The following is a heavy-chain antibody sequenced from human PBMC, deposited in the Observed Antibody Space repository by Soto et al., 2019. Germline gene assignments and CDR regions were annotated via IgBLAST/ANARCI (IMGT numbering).Heavy chain of an antibody. CDR2: IYWDDDK. Sequence: QITLKESGPPLVKPTQTLTLTCTFSGFSLSTSGVGVGWIRQPPGKALEWLALIYWDDDKRYSPSLKSRLTITKDTSKNQVVITMTNMDPVDTATYYCAHRPSYCSGGSCYSGFDYWGQGTLVTVSS. V-gene: IGHV2-5*02. D-gene: IGHD2-15*01. J-gene: IGHJ4*02. CDR1: GFSLSTSGVG. CDR3: AHRPSYCSGGSCYSGFDY.